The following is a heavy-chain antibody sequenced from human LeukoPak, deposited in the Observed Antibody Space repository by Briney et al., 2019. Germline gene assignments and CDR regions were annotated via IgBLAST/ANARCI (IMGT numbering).Heavy chain of an antibody. CDR1: GDSVSSNSAT. CDR2: TYYKSKWYN. Sequence: SQTLSLTCVISGDSVSSNSATWNWIRQSPSRGLEWLGRTYYKSKWYNEYAISVKSRITINPDTSKNQFSLHLNSVTPEDTAVYYCARSAAGTLDYWGQGTLVTVSS. V-gene: IGHV6-1*01. J-gene: IGHJ4*02. CDR3: ARSAAGTLDY. D-gene: IGHD6-13*01.